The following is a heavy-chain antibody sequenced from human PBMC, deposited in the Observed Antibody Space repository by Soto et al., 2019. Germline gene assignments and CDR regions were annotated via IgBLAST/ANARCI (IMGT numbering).Heavy chain of an antibody. CDR2: IKSKTDGETT. CDR1: GFTFSNAW. D-gene: IGHD5-12*01. Sequence: GGSLRLSCAASGFTFSNAWMSWVRQAPGKGLEWVGRIKSKTDGETTDYAAPVTGRCTISRDDSKNTLYLQMNSLKTEDAAVYYCTTGGVDGYNSYYFDYWGQGTLVTVSS. CDR3: TTGGVDGYNSYYFDY. V-gene: IGHV3-15*07. J-gene: IGHJ4*02.